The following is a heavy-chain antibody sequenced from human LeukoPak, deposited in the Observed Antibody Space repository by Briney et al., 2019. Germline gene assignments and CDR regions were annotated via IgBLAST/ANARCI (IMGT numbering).Heavy chain of an antibody. J-gene: IGHJ4*02. Sequence: GGSLRLSCATSGFTSNIYAMSWVRQAPGKGLEWVSTISGSGSMTHYANSVRGRFTISRDNSKNTLYLQMNSLRAEDTAVYYCAKLGATRPNYFDYWGQGTLVTVSS. CDR2: ISGSGSMT. V-gene: IGHV3-23*01. D-gene: IGHD1-26*01. CDR1: GFTSNIYA. CDR3: AKLGATRPNYFDY.